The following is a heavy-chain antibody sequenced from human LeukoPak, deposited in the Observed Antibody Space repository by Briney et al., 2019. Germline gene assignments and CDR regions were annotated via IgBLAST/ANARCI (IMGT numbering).Heavy chain of an antibody. CDR3: ARDPVY. CDR1: GFTFSSYS. CDR2: ISSSSGTI. J-gene: IGHJ4*02. Sequence: PGGSLRLSCAASGFTFSSYSMNWVRQAPGKGLEWVSYISSSSGTIHYADSVKGRFTISRDNAKNSLYLQMSSLRDEDTAVYYCARDPVYWGQGTLVTVSS. V-gene: IGHV3-48*02.